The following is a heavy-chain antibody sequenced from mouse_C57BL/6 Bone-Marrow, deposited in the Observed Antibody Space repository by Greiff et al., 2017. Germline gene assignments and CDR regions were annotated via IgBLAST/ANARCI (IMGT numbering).Heavy chain of an antibody. CDR2: ISDGGSYT. CDR1: GFTFSSYA. D-gene: IGHD2-3*01. V-gene: IGHV5-4*01. Sequence: EVKVVESGGGLVKPGGSLKLSCAASGFTFSSYAMSWVRQTPEKRLEWVATISDGGSYTYYPDNVKGRFTISRDNAKNNLYLQMSHLKSEDTAMYYCARDWDGYYGFYFDYWGQGTTLTVSS. CDR3: ARDWDGYYGFYFDY. J-gene: IGHJ2*01.